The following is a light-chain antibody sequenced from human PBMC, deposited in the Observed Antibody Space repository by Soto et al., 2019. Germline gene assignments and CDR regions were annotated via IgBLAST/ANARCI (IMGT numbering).Light chain of an antibody. V-gene: IGKV3-15*01. CDR1: QSVSSN. CDR3: QQYNKWPRT. CDR2: RAC. Sequence: EFVLTSSIATLSVXPGEXGTLXXRASQSVSSNLAWYQQKPGQAPGLLIYRACTRATGIPARFSGSGSGTEFTLTLSSLQSEDFAVYYCQQYNKWPRTFGQGTTVDIK. J-gene: IGKJ1*01.